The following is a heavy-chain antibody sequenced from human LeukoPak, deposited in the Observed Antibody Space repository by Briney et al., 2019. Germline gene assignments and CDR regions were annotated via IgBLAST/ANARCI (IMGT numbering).Heavy chain of an antibody. CDR1: GFTLSTYA. CDR3: AKAPVTSCRGAYCYPFDS. V-gene: IGHV3-23*01. Sequence: GGSLRLSCAASGFTLSTYAMCWVRQTPGKGLEWGAATSSSDAGTYHADSVRGRFTISRDNSKNTLYLQMNSLRAEDAAVYFCAKAPVTSCRGAYCYPFDSWGQGTLVTVSS. CDR2: TSSSDAGT. D-gene: IGHD2-21*01. J-gene: IGHJ4*02.